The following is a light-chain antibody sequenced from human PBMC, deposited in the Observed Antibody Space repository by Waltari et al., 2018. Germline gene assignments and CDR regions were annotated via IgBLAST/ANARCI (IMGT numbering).Light chain of an antibody. CDR3: QQYNDWPPMYT. CDR2: DAS. V-gene: IGKV3-15*01. J-gene: IGKJ2*01. Sequence: IVMTPDPATLSVSPGERATLSCRASQSVSSNLAWYQQKPGQAPRLLIYDASTRATDIPARFSGSGSGTEFTLTISSLQSEDFAVYYCQQYNDWPPMYTFGQRTKLEI. CDR1: QSVSSN.